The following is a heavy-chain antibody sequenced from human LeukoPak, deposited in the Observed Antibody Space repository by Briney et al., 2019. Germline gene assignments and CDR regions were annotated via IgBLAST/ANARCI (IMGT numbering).Heavy chain of an antibody. Sequence: SQTLSLTCVISGDSVSSNIAAWNWIRQSPSRGLEWLGRTYYRSKWYDDYAISVRSRTTINADTSKNQFSLKLSSVTAADTAVYYCARRIAVAAYYFDYWGQGTLVTVSS. V-gene: IGHV6-1*01. CDR2: TYYRSKWYD. D-gene: IGHD6-19*01. CDR3: ARRIAVAAYYFDY. J-gene: IGHJ4*02. CDR1: GDSVSSNIAA.